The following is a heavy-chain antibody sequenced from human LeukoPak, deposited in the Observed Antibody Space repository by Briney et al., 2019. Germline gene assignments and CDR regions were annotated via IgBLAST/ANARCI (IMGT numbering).Heavy chain of an antibody. V-gene: IGHV1-46*01. J-gene: IGHJ4*02. D-gene: IGHD4-17*01. CDR2: ITPSGKTT. Sequence: GASVKVSCKASGYTFSSYYIHWVRQAPGQGLEWMVLITPSGKTTSYAERFQGRVTMTRDTSTSTVYMEVSSLRSEDTAVYYCAREGGTVTVPTKNFDYWGQGTLVTVSS. CDR1: GYTFSSYY. CDR3: AREGGTVTVPTKNFDY.